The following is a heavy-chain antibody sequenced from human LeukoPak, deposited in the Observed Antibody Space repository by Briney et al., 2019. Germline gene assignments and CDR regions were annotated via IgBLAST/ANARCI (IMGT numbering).Heavy chain of an antibody. CDR3: AIVVVVAATPKRFDY. Sequence: LGESLNISCKGFGYSFTSYWIGWVRQMPGKGLEWMGIIYPGDSDTRYSPSFQGQVTISADKSISTAYLQWSSLKASDTAMCYCAIVVVVAATPKRFDYWGQGTLVTVSS. J-gene: IGHJ4*02. CDR2: IYPGDSDT. V-gene: IGHV5-51*01. CDR1: GYSFTSYW. D-gene: IGHD2-15*01.